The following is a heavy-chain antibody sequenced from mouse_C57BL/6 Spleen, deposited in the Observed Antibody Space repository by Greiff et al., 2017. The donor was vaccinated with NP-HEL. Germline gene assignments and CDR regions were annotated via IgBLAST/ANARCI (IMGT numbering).Heavy chain of an antibody. V-gene: IGHV1-15*01. J-gene: IGHJ3*01. CDR1: GYTFTDYE. CDR3: TGGSFAY. D-gene: IGHD1-1*02. Sequence: QVHVKQSGAELVRPGASVTLSCKASGYTFTDYEMHWVKQTPVHGLEWIGAIDPETGGTAYNQKFKGKAILTADKSSSTAYMELRSLTSEDSAVYYCTGGSFAYWGQGTLVTVSA. CDR2: IDPETGGT.